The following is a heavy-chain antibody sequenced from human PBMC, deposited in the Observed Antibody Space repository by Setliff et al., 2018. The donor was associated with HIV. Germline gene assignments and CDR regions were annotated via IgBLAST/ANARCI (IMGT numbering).Heavy chain of an antibody. CDR3: ARSRSTRDAFDI. D-gene: IGHD1-1*01. V-gene: IGHV3-21*01. J-gene: IGHJ3*02. CDR2: ISSSGSYI. CDR1: GFSFKSAW. Sequence: PGGSLRLSCAASGFSFKSAWMSWVRQAPGKGLEWVSSISSSGSYIYYAPSLKGRFTISSDYASNSLYLEMNSLRAEDTAVYYCARSRSTRDAFDIWGQGTMVTVSS.